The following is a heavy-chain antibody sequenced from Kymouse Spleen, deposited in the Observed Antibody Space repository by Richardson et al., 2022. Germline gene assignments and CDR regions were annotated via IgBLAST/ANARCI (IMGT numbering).Heavy chain of an antibody. CDR1: GGSISSYY. CDR2: IYYSGST. J-gene: IGHJ4*02. Sequence: QVQLQESGPGLVKPSETLSLTCTVSGGSISSYYWSWIRQPPGKGLEWIGYIYYSGSTNYNPSLKSRVTISVDTSKNQFSLKLSSVTAADTAVYYCARDRGWNYSFDYWGQGTLVTVSS. CDR3: ARDRGWNYSFDY. D-gene: IGHD1-7*01. V-gene: IGHV4-59*01.